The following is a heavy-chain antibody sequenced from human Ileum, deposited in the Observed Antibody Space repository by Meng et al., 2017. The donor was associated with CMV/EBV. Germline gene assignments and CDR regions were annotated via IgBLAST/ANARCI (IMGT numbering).Heavy chain of an antibody. D-gene: IGHD1-26*01. J-gene: IGHJ4*02. V-gene: IGHV7-4-1*02. CDR3: ARDGLSGRYFDY. CDR2: IDTNTGHP. Sequence: SCKTSGYTFTSNNIILVRQAPGQGPEWMGWIDTNTGHPTYAQDFTGRFVFSLDTSVNTAYLQISSLKAEDTAVYYCARDGLSGRYFDYWGQGTLVTVSS. CDR1: GYTFTSNN.